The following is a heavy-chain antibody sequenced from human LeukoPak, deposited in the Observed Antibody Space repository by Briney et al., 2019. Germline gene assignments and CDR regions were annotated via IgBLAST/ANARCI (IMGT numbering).Heavy chain of an antibody. V-gene: IGHV3-20*04. Sequence: RPGGSLRLSCAASGFTFDDYGMSWVRQAPGKGLEWVSGINWNGGSTGYADSVKGRFTISRDNAKNSLYLQMNSLRAEDTALYYCARGMYSGSYYASDYWGQGTLVTVSS. J-gene: IGHJ4*02. CDR2: INWNGGST. CDR1: GFTFDDYG. CDR3: ARGMYSGSYYASDY. D-gene: IGHD1-26*01.